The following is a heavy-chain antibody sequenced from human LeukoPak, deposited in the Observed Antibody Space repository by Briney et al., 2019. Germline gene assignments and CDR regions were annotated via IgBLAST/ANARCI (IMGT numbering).Heavy chain of an antibody. D-gene: IGHD3-22*01. V-gene: IGHV3-23*01. CDR2: ISGSGGST. CDR1: GFTFSSYA. Sequence: GGSLRLSCAASGFTFSSYAMSWVRQAPGKGLEWVSAISGSGGSTYYADSVKGRFTISRDNSKNTLYLQMNSLRAEDTAVYYCAKLALYYYDSSGYQGYWGQGTLVTVSS. J-gene: IGHJ4*02. CDR3: AKLALYYYDSSGYQGY.